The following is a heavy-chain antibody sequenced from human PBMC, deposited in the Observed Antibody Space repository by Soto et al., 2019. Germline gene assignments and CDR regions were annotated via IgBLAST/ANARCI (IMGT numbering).Heavy chain of an antibody. V-gene: IGHV4-31*03. CDR1: GGSISSGGYC. CDR2: TKYSGST. D-gene: IGHD3-16*01. Sequence: QVQLQESGPGLVKPSQTLSLTCTVSGGSISSGGYCWSWIRQHPGKGLEWIGYTKYSGSTYYNPSLKSRVTISVDTSKNQLSLKLSSVTAADTAVYYCARDYGGAWYFDLWGRGTLVTVSS. CDR3: ARDYGGAWYFDL. J-gene: IGHJ2*01.